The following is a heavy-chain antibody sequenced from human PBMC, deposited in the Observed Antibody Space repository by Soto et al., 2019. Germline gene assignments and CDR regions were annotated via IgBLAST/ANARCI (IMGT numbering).Heavy chain of an antibody. CDR2: MNPNSGNT. D-gene: IGHD4-17*01. CDR3: ARGQTTVTTDYYYYMDV. CDR1: GYTFTSYD. Sequence: ASVKVSCKASGYTFTSYDINWVRQATGQGLEWMGWMNPNSGNTGYAQKFQGRVTMTRNTSISAAYMELSSLRSEDTAVYYCARGQTTVTTDYYYYMDVWGKGTTVTVS. J-gene: IGHJ6*03. V-gene: IGHV1-8*01.